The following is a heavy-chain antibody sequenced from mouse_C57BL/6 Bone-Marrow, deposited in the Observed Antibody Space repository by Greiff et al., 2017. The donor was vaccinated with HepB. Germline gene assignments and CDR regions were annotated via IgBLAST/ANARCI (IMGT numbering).Heavy chain of an antibody. CDR3: TRRGSEDGCYGYYYYAMDY. Sequence: EVQLQESGTVLARPGASVKMSCKTSGYTFTSYWMHWVKQRPGPGLEWIGAIYPGNSDTSYNQKFKGKAKLTAVTSASTAYMELSSLTNEDSAVYYCTRRGSEDGCYGYYYYAMDYWGQGTSVTVSS. V-gene: IGHV1-5*01. J-gene: IGHJ4*01. CDR2: IYPGNSDT. CDR1: GYTFTSYW. D-gene: IGHD2-3*01.